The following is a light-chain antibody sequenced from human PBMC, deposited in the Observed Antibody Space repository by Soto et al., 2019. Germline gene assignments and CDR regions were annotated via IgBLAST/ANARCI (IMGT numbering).Light chain of an antibody. CDR2: GAS. CDR3: QQYDNSPWT. V-gene: IGKV3-20*01. CDR1: QSVSSSF. Sequence: EIVLTQSPGTLSLSPGERATLSCRASQSVSSSFLAWYQQKPGQAPRLLIYGASSRATGIPDRFSGSGSGTEFTLTISRLEPEDFAVYYCQQYDNSPWTFGQGTKVEIK. J-gene: IGKJ1*01.